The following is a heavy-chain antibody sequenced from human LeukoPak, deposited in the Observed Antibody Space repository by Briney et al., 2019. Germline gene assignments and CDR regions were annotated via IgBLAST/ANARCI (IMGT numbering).Heavy chain of an antibody. CDR1: GFTFSSYG. CDR2: IWYEGTNK. Sequence: GGSLRLSCAASGFTFSSYGMHWVRQAPGKGLEWVAVIWYEGTNKYYADSVKGRFTISRDNSKNTLYLQMNSPRAEDTAVYYCARANYDILTGYLDYWGQGTLVTVPS. J-gene: IGHJ4*02. D-gene: IGHD3-9*01. V-gene: IGHV3-33*01. CDR3: ARANYDILTGYLDY.